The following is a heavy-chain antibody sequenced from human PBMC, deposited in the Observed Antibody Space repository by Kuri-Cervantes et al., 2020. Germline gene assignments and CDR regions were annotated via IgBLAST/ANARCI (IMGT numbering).Heavy chain of an antibody. D-gene: IGHD5-24*01. CDR1: GGSISSSNW. V-gene: IGHV4-4*02. CDR3: ARGRQWLQSSYYFDS. CDR2: INHRGST. J-gene: IGHJ4*01. Sequence: GSLRLSCAVSGGSISSSNWWSWVRQPPGKGLEWIGEINHRGSTNYNPSLRSRVTISLDTSKIQFSLKLSSVTAADTAVYYCARGRQWLQSSYYFDSWGHGTLVTVSS.